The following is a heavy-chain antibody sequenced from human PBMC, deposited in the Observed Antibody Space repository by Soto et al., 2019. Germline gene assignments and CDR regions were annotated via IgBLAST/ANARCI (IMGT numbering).Heavy chain of an antibody. CDR3: AREHSSSWYGNNWFDP. V-gene: IGHV4-31*03. CDR1: GGSISSGGYY. D-gene: IGHD6-13*01. Sequence: PSETLSLTCTVSGGSISSGGYYWSWIRQHPGKGLEWIGYIYYSGSTYYNPSLKSRVTISVDTSKNQFSLKLSSVTAADTAVYYCAREHSSSWYGNNWFDPWGQGTPVTVSS. J-gene: IGHJ5*02. CDR2: IYYSGST.